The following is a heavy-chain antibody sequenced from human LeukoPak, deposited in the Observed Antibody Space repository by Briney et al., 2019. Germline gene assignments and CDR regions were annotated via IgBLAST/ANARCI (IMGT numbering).Heavy chain of an antibody. D-gene: IGHD2-2*01. Sequence: GASVKVSCKASGYTFTSYGISWVRQAPGQGLEWMGWISAYNGNTNYAQKLQGRVTMTTDTSTSTAYMELRSLRSDDTAVYYCATVGYCSSTSCWYFDYWGQGTLVTVSS. CDR2: ISAYNGNT. CDR1: GYTFTSYG. J-gene: IGHJ4*02. V-gene: IGHV1-18*01. CDR3: ATVGYCSSTSCWYFDY.